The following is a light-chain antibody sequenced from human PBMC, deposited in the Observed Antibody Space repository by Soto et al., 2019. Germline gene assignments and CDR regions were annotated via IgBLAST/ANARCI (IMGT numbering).Light chain of an antibody. Sequence: QSVLAQPASVSGSPGQSITVSCTGTSSAVGGYNYVSWYQQHPGKAPRLLIYDVTNRPSGVSNRFSGSKSGNTASLTISGLQAEDEADYYCSSYRRGSTYVFGTGTKVTVL. CDR1: SSAVGGYNY. CDR2: DVT. CDR3: SSYRRGSTYV. V-gene: IGLV2-14*03. J-gene: IGLJ1*01.